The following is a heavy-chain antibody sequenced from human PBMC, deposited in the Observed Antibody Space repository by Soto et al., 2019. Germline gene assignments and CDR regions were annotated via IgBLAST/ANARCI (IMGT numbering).Heavy chain of an antibody. D-gene: IGHD3-16*01. CDR1: GFTFNTFA. CDR3: ARDRGGALDS. CDR2: LSGSGSLS. V-gene: IGHV3-23*01. J-gene: IGHJ4*02. Sequence: EVLLLESGGGLVQPGGSLRLSCVVSGFTFNTFAMTWVRQAPGQGLEWVSALSGSGSLSYYADSVKGRFTISRDNSKNSLYLQMNNLRVDEAAVYFCARDRGGALDSWGQGTLVTASS.